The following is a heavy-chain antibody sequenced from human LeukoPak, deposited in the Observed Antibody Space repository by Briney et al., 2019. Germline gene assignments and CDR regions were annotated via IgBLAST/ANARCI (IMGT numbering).Heavy chain of an antibody. D-gene: IGHD6-13*01. J-gene: IGHJ4*02. CDR2: INPNSGGT. CDR1: GYTFTGYY. V-gene: IGHV1-2*02. CDR3: ARAQPGVFSSSWYNYFDY. Sequence: ASVTVSCKASGYTFTGYYMHWVRQAPGQGLEWMGWINPNSGGTNYAQKFQGRVTMTRDTSISTAYMELSRLRSDDTAVYYCARAQPGVFSSSWYNYFDYWGQGTLVTVSS.